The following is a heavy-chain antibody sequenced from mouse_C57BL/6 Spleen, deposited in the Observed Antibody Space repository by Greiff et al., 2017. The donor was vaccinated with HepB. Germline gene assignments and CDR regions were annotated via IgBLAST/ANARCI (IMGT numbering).Heavy chain of an antibody. D-gene: IGHD6-2*01. CDR3: ARSALWDYFDY. CDR2: IYPGDGDT. J-gene: IGHJ2*01. CDR1: GYAFSSSW. Sequence: QVQLQQSGPELVKPGASVKISCKASGYAFSSSWMNWVKQRPGKGLEWIGRIYPGDGDTNYNGKFKGKATLTADKSSSTAYMQLSSLTSEDSAVYFCARSALWDYFDYWGQGTTLTVSS. V-gene: IGHV1-82*01.